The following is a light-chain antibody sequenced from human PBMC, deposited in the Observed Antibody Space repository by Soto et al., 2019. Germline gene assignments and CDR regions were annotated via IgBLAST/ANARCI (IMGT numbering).Light chain of an antibody. CDR2: GAS. CDR3: QQYRSSPGT. V-gene: IGKV3-20*01. CDR1: QSVSSSY. Sequence: ETVFTQSPVTLPLSPVERATLSCSASQSVSSSYLAWYQQKPGQAPRLLFFGASIRATGLPDRFSGGGSGTDFTLTISRLEPEDFAVYYCQQYRSSPGTFGQGTKVDNK. J-gene: IGKJ1*01.